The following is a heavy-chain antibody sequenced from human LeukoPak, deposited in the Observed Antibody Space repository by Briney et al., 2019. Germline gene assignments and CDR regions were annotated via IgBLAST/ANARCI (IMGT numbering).Heavy chain of an antibody. D-gene: IGHD2-15*01. CDR3: ARSSVVAATNWFDP. V-gene: IGHV1-69*13. CDR2: IIPVFGTA. J-gene: IGHJ5*02. Sequence: GASVKVSCKASGGTFSSYGISWVRQAPGQGLEWMGGIIPVFGTAIYAQKFQGRVTITADESTSTAYMELSSLRYEDTAVYYCARSSVVAATNWFDPWGQGTLVTVSS. CDR1: GGTFSSYG.